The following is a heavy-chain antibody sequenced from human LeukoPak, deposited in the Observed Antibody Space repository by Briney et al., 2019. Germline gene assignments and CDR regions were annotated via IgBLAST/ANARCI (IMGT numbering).Heavy chain of an antibody. CDR3: ARGRGRALRFLEWLPTANWFDP. D-gene: IGHD3-3*01. CDR2: INHSGST. J-gene: IGHJ5*02. V-gene: IGHV4-34*01. CDR1: GGSFSGYY. Sequence: PSETLSLTCAVYGGSFSGYYWSWIRQPPGKGLELIGEINHSGSTNYNPSLKSRVTISVDTSKNQFSLKLSSVTAADTAVYYCARGRGRALRFLEWLPTANWFDPGAREPWSPSPQ.